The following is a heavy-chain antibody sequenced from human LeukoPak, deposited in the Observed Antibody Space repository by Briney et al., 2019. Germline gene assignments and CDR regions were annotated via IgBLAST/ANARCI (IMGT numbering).Heavy chain of an antibody. CDR3: ARDYSSSWPRRYFDY. D-gene: IGHD6-13*01. Sequence: ASVKVSCKASGYTFTSYYIHWVRQAPGLGLEWMGIINPSGDITSYAQKFQGRVTMTRDTSTSTVYMELSSLRSEDTAVYYCARDYSSSWPRRYFDYWGQGTLVTVSS. CDR1: GYTFTSYY. CDR2: INPSGDIT. J-gene: IGHJ4*02. V-gene: IGHV1-46*01.